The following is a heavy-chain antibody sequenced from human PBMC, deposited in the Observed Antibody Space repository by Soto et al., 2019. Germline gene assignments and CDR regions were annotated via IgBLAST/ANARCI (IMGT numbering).Heavy chain of an antibody. CDR2: IYYSGST. CDR1: GGSISSGGYY. D-gene: IGHD3-22*01. Sequence: SSETLSLTCTVSGGSISSGGYYWSWIRQHPGKGLEWIGYIYYSGSTYYNPSLKSRVTISVDTSKNQFSLKLSSVTAADTAVYYCAGSDDPYYYDSSGYKFDYWGQGTLVTVSS. CDR3: AGSDDPYYYDSSGYKFDY. J-gene: IGHJ4*02. V-gene: IGHV4-31*03.